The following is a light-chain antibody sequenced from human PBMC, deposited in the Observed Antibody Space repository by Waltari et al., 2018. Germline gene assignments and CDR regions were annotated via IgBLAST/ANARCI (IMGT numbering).Light chain of an antibody. CDR2: DAS. J-gene: IGKJ1*01. CDR3: QKYGTLPAT. CDR1: QSVSRT. Sequence: EIVLTQSPDTLSLSPGDRATLSCRAGQSVSRTLAWYQQKPGQAPRLLIYDASSRATGVPDRFSCSGSGTDFSLTISRLEPEDFAVYYCQKYGTLPATFGQGTKVEIK. V-gene: IGKV3-20*01.